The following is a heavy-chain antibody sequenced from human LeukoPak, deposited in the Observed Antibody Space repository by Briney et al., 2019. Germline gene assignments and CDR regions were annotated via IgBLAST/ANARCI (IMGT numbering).Heavy chain of an antibody. CDR2: INPNSGGT. V-gene: IGHV1-2*02. Sequence: ASVKVSCKASGYTFTGYYMHWVRQAPGQGLEWMGWINPNSGGTNYAQKFQGRVTMTRDTSISTAYMELSRLRSDDAAVYYCARGDGRNWGYRDHAFDIWGQGTMVTVSS. CDR1: GYTFTGYY. CDR3: ARGDGRNWGYRDHAFDI. J-gene: IGHJ3*02. D-gene: IGHD7-27*01.